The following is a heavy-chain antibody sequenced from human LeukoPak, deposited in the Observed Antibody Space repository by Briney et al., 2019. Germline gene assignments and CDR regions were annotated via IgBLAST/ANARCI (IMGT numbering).Heavy chain of an antibody. CDR1: GYSISSGYY. J-gene: IGHJ4*02. V-gene: IGHV4-38-2*01. CDR3: ARRRGYSSSSVDY. D-gene: IGHD6-6*01. CDR2: IYHSGST. Sequence: SETLSLTCAVSGYSISSGYYLGWIRQPPGKGLEWIGSIYHSGSTYYNPSLKSRVTISVDTSKNQFSLKLRSVTAADTAVYYCARRRGYSSSSVDYWGQGTSVTVSS.